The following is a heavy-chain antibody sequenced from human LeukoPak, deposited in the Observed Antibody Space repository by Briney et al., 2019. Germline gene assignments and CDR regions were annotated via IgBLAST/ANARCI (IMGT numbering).Heavy chain of an antibody. V-gene: IGHV3-21*01. CDR2: ISSRSSYI. D-gene: IGHD6-13*01. CDR3: ARGGGAAAGTDFDY. Sequence: PGGSLRLSWAAAGFTFSSYSMNWVRQAPGKGLEWVSSISSRSSYIYYADSVKGRFTISRDNAKNSLYLQMNSLSAEDTAVYYCARGGGAAAGTDFDYWGQGPLVTVSS. CDR1: GFTFSSYS. J-gene: IGHJ4*02.